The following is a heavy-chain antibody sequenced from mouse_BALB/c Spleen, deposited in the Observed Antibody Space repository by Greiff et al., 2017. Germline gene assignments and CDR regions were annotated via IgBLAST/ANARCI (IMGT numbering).Heavy chain of an antibody. CDR3: ARDHYYGSSAFDD. CDR2: ISSGSSTI. D-gene: IGHD1-1*01. Sequence: EVKVVESGGGLVQPGGSRKLSCAASGFTFSSFGMHWVRQAPEKGLEWVAYISSGSSTIYYADTVKGRFTISRDNPKNTLFLQMTSLRSEDTAMYYCARDHYYGSSAFDDWGQGTTLTVSS. J-gene: IGHJ2*01. V-gene: IGHV5-17*02. CDR1: GFTFSSFG.